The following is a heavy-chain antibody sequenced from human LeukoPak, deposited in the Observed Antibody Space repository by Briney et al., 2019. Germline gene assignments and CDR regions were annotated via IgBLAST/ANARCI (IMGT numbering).Heavy chain of an antibody. Sequence: SGPTPVNPTQTLTLTCTFTGFSLNSTSVDVGWIRHPPGKALVWLALIYWNDNNHYRPSLKSTLTITTDNSKNQLVLTMTNVDPVDTGTYYCAHRRHSSSWYPDYFYHWGQGTLVTVSS. J-gene: IGHJ1*01. CDR3: AHRRHSSSWYPDYFYH. CDR1: GFSLNSTSVD. CDR2: IYWNDNN. V-gene: IGHV2-5*01. D-gene: IGHD6-13*01.